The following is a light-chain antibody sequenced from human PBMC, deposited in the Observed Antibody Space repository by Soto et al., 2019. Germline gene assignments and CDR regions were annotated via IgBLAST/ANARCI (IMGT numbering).Light chain of an antibody. J-gene: IGKJ1*01. CDR2: GAS. V-gene: IGKV1-12*01. Sequence: DIQMTQSPSSVSASVGDRVTITCGASQGISSWLDWYQQKPGKAPKLLIYGASTLQSGVPVRLRGSAYGTDLTLTIRNMKSEDFETYYCLQTYNPPQTFGQGTKVDIK. CDR3: LQTYNPPQT. CDR1: QGISSW.